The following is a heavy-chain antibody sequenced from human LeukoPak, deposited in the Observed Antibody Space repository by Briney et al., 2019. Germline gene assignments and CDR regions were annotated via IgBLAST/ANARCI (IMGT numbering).Heavy chain of an antibody. V-gene: IGHV3-30*02. D-gene: IGHD4-23*01. CDR2: MHYDGSNK. CDR1: GFTFSSYW. Sequence: PGGSLRLSCAASGFTFSSYWMSWVRQAPGKGLEWMAFMHYDGSNKYYADSVKGRFTISRDNSKNTLFLQMNSLRAEDTAVYYCAPAGGNAWFDPWGQGTLVTVSS. J-gene: IGHJ5*02. CDR3: APAGGNAWFDP.